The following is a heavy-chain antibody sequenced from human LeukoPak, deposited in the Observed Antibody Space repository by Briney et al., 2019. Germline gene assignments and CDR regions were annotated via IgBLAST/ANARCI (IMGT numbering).Heavy chain of an antibody. CDR1: GGSIISSNW. CDR2: ILHTGGV. CDR3: ARRFCNGTNCNWGLDV. J-gene: IGHJ6*02. D-gene: IGHD2-2*01. Sequence: SETLSLTCAVSGGSIISSNWWTWVRQPPGRGLEWIGEILHTGGVDYSPSLRGRVTISVDKSKKHFALNLNSVTAADTAVYYCARRFCNGTNCNWGLDVWGQGTTVTVSS. V-gene: IGHV4-4*02.